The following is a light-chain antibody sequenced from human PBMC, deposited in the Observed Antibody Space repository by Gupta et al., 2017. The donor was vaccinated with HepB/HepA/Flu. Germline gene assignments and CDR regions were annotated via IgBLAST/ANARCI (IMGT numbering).Light chain of an antibody. CDR1: SGHSSYS. Sequence: QVVLTQSPSAYASLGASVRLTCTLSSGHSSYSIAWHQQQPQKGPRYLMRLNSDGSFNKGDAIPDRFSGSSSGAERYLTISSLQSEDEADYYCQTWGTAILFGGGTKLTVL. CDR3: QTWGTAIL. J-gene: IGLJ2*01. CDR2: LNSDGSF. V-gene: IGLV4-69*01.